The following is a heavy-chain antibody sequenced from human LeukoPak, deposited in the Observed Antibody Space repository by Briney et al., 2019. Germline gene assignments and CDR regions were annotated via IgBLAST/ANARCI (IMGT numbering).Heavy chain of an antibody. J-gene: IGHJ4*02. CDR2: IYYSGST. CDR3: ASYYGSGSYPLFNY. D-gene: IGHD3-10*01. V-gene: IGHV4-30-4*01. Sequence: PSETLSLTCTVSGGSISSGDYYWSWIRQPPGKGLEGIGYIYYSGSTHYNPSLKSRITISVDTSKNQFSLKLSSVTAADTAVYYCASYYGSGSYPLFNYWGQGTLVTVSS. CDR1: GGSISSGDYY.